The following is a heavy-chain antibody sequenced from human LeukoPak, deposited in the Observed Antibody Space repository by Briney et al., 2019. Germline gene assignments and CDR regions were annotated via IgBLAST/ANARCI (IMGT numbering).Heavy chain of an antibody. CDR3: ARARRDYYYYYMDV. D-gene: IGHD3-10*01. J-gene: IGHJ6*03. CDR2: ISSSSSYI. Sequence: GGSLRLSCAASGFTFSSYSMNWVCQAPGKGLEWVSSISSSSSYIYYADSAKGRFTISRDNAKNSLYLQMNSLRAEDTAVYYCARARRDYYYYYMDVWGKGTTVTVSS. V-gene: IGHV3-21*01. CDR1: GFTFSSYS.